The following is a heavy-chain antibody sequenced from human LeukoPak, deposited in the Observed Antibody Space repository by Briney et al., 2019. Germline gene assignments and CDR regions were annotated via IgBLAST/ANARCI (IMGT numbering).Heavy chain of an antibody. CDR2: IYYSGST. J-gene: IGHJ4*02. CDR3: ARQGSGYDFDY. V-gene: IGHV4-39*01. CDR1: GGSISSSSYY. D-gene: IGHD3-22*01. Sequence: KTSETLSLTCTVSGGSISSSSYYWGWIRQPPGKGLEWIGSIYYSGSTYYNPSLKSRVTISVDTSKNQFSLKLSSVTAADTAVYYCARQGSGYDFDYWGQGTLVTVSS.